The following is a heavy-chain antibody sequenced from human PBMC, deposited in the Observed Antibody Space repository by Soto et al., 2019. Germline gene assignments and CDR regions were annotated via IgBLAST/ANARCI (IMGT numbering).Heavy chain of an antibody. CDR1: GFTFSSYG. J-gene: IGHJ4*02. CDR2: IWYDGSNK. D-gene: IGHD1-26*01. CDR3: ARDSPLRGLYYFDY. Sequence: GGSLRLSCAASGFTFSSYGMHWVRQAPGKGLEWVAVIWYDGSNKYYADSVKGRFTISRDNSKNTLYLQMNSLRAEDTAVYYCARDSPLRGLYYFDYWGQGTLVTVSS. V-gene: IGHV3-33*01.